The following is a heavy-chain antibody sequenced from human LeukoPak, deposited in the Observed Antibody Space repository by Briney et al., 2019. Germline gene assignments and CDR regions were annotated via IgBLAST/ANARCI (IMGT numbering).Heavy chain of an antibody. D-gene: IGHD2-2*01. CDR2: ISGGGDSI. CDR3: AKLGCTGTFCYANY. V-gene: IGHV3-23*01. J-gene: IGHJ4*02. Sequence: PGGSLRLSCAASGFTFSDYAMTWVRQTPGQGLEWVSVISGGGDSIDYADSMKGRFTISRDNSKNTLYLQMNSLRAENTALYYCAKLGCTGTFCYANYWGQGTLVTVSS. CDR1: GFTFSDYA.